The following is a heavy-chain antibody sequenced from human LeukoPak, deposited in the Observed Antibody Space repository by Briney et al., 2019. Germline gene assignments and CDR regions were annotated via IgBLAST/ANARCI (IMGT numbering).Heavy chain of an antibody. D-gene: IGHD4-23*01. CDR2: IKSKTDGGTT. J-gene: IGHJ4*02. V-gene: IGHV3-15*01. CDR1: GFTFSNAW. Sequence: KPGGSLRLSCAASGFTFSNAWMSWVRQAPGKGLEWVGRIKSKTDGGTTDYAAPVKGRFTISRDDSKNTLYLQMNSQKTEDTAVYYCTTSPYGGNSNFDYWGQGTLVTVSS. CDR3: TTSPYGGNSNFDY.